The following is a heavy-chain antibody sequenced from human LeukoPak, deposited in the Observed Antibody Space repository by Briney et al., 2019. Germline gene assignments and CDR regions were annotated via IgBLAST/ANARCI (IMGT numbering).Heavy chain of an antibody. Sequence: GGSLRLSCAASGFTFSSYGMHWVRQAPGKGLEWVAFIRYDGSNKYYADSVKGRFTISRDNSKNTLYLQMNSLRAEDTAVYYCAKEWLRTSGSSWGWIDYWGQGTLVTVSS. J-gene: IGHJ4*02. CDR2: IRYDGSNK. V-gene: IGHV3-30*02. D-gene: IGHD6-13*01. CDR3: AKEWLRTSGSSWGWIDY. CDR1: GFTFSSYG.